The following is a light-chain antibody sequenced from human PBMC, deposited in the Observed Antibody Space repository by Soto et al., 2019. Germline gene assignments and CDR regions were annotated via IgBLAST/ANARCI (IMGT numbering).Light chain of an antibody. CDR1: QGISNY. J-gene: IGKJ5*01. CDR3: QKYNSAPPIT. CDR2: AAS. V-gene: IGKV1-27*01. Sequence: EIQMTQSPSSLSASVGDRVTITCRASQGISNYLARYQQKPGRVPKLMIYAASTLQSGVTSRLSGSGSGTDFTLTISSLQPEDVATYYCQKYNSAPPITFGQGTRLEIK.